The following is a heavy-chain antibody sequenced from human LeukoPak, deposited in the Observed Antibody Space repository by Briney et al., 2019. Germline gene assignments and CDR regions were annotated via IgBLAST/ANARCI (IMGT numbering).Heavy chain of an antibody. CDR1: GFTFSSYA. CDR2: ISYDGSNK. CDR3: AKSRIVLVHYFDY. D-gene: IGHD1-26*01. J-gene: IGHJ4*02. V-gene: IGHV3-30*04. Sequence: PGGSLRLSCAASGFTFSSYAMHWVRQAPGKGLEWVAVISYDGSNKYYADSVKGRFTISRDNSKNTLYLQMNSLRAEDTAVYYCAKSRIVLVHYFDYWGQGTLVTVSS.